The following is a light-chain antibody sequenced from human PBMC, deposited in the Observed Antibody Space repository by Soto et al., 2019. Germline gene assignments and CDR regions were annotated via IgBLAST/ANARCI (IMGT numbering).Light chain of an antibody. J-gene: IGKJ3*01. CDR2: GAS. Sequence: DIQMTQSPSSLSASFGDTVTITCRAGQDIDNSLAWIQQKPGKVPKSLVFGASILQSGVLSKFSGSASGRDFTLTINSLQPEDFGTYYCLQYKFYPFTFGPGTKVEIK. CDR1: QDIDNS. CDR3: LQYKFYPFT. V-gene: IGKV1-16*02.